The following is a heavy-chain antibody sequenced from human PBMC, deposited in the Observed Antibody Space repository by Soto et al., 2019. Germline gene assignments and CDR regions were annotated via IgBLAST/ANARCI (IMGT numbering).Heavy chain of an antibody. CDR2: LYDVDGS. Sequence: DVQLVESGGGLIQPGESLRLSCAAFGLTVSGKKYVAWVRQAPGKGLEWVSVLYDVDGSFYADSVKGRFTTSSDSSKTTVYLQMTGLRPDDTAVYYCASWHEREHAYDVWGQGTTVTVSS. V-gene: IGHV3-53*01. J-gene: IGHJ3*01. CDR3: ASWHEREHAYDV. D-gene: IGHD1-1*01. CDR1: GLTVSGKKY.